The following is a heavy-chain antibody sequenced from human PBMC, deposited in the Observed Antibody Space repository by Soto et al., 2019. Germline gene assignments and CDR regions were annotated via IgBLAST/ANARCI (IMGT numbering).Heavy chain of an antibody. CDR1: GFTFSSYA. V-gene: IGHV3-64D*06. CDR2: ISTNGGST. Sequence: LRLSCAASGFTFSSYAMHWVRQAPGKGLEYVSSISTNGGSTHYADSVKGRFTISRDNSKNTQYLQMSSLRADDTAVYYCVKGEYYYDSSGYYPFDYWGQGTLVTVSS. CDR3: VKGEYYYDSSGYYPFDY. J-gene: IGHJ4*02. D-gene: IGHD3-22*01.